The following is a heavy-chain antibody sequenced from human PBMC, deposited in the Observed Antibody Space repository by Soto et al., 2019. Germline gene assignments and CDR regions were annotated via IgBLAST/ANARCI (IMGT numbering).Heavy chain of an antibody. CDR3: ARVLHSFVVVRYYYMDV. D-gene: IGHD2-2*01. V-gene: IGHV4-34*01. CDR1: GGSFSGYY. J-gene: IGHJ6*03. Sequence: SETLSLTCAVYGGSFSGYYWSWIRQPPGKGLEWIGEINHSGSTNYNPSLKSRVTISVDTSKNQFSLKLSSVTAADTAVYYCARVLHSFVVVRYYYMDVWGKGTTVTVSS. CDR2: INHSGST.